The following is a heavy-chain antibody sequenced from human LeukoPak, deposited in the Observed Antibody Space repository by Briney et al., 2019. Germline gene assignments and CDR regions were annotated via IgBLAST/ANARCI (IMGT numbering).Heavy chain of an antibody. J-gene: IGHJ6*02. CDR2: ISGSGGST. CDR1: GFTFSSYA. D-gene: IGHD2-2*02. Sequence: GGSLRLSCAASGFTFSSYAMSWVRQATGKGLEWVSAISGSGGSTYYADSVKGRFTISRDNSKNTLYLQMNSLRAEDTAVYYCAKDLGYQLLYSFYYYGMDVWGQGTTVTVSS. V-gene: IGHV3-23*01. CDR3: AKDLGYQLLYSFYYYGMDV.